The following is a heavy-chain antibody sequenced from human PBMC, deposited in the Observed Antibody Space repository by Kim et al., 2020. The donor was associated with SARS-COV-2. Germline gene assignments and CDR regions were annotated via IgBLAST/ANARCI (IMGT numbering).Heavy chain of an antibody. V-gene: IGHV3-9*01. Sequence: GGSLRLSCAASGFTFDDYAMHWVRQAPGKGLEWVSGISWNSGSIGYADSVKGRFTISRDNAKNSLYLQMNSLRAEDTALYYCAKDKGDYYDSSGAYAFA. CDR1: GFTFDDYA. CDR2: ISWNSGSI. J-gene: IGHJ3*02. D-gene: IGHD3-22*01. CDR3: AKDKGDYYDSSGAYAFA.